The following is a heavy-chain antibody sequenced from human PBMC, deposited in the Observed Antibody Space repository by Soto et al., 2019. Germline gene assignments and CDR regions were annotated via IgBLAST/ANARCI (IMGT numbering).Heavy chain of an antibody. CDR1: GFTFSSYA. D-gene: IGHD1-26*01. V-gene: IGHV3-30*18. CDR2: ISYDENNK. Sequence: QVQLVESGGGVVQPGRSLTLSCAASGFTFSSYAMHWVRQAPGKGLEWVAVISYDENNKYYGDSVKGRFIISRNKSKNTLHLQMNSLKYEDTAVYYCVKGGARWEILYYSGVDVWGQGTTVTVSS. CDR3: VKGGARWEILYYSGVDV. J-gene: IGHJ6*02.